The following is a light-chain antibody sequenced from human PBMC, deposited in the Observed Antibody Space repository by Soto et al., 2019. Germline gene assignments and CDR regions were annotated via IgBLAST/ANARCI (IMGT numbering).Light chain of an antibody. J-gene: IGKJ2*01. CDR2: GAS. Sequence: EIVLTQSPGTLSLSPGERATLSCRASQSVSSSSVAWYKQKPGQAPRLLIHGASSRATGIPDRFSGSGSGTDFTLTISRLEPEDFAVYYCQQYGSSPSFGQGTKLEIK. V-gene: IGKV3-20*01. CDR3: QQYGSSPS. CDR1: QSVSSSS.